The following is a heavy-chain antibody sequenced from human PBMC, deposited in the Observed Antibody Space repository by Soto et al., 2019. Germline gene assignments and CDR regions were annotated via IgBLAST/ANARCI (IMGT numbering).Heavy chain of an antibody. V-gene: IGHV4-34*01. CDR1: GGSFSGYY. CDR2: INHSGYT. CDR3: ARGSRAGNYYYGMDV. Sequence: SETLSLTCTVYGGSFSGYYGSWIRQPPGEGLEWIGEINHSGYTSYNPSLKSRVTIAVDTSKNHLSLNLSAVTAADTALYYCARGSRAGNYYYGMDVWGQGTTVTLSS. J-gene: IGHJ6*02.